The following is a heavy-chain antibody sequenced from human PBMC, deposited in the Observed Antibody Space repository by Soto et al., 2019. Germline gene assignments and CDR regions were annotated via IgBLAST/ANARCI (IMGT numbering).Heavy chain of an antibody. CDR3: ARVRDAFGMDV. D-gene: IGHD2-2*01. Sequence: VQLVESGGGLVNPGESLRLSCVGSGFTFSTYNMNWVRQAPGKGLEWVSSISSRSTSIDYADSVKGRFTISRDNAKNSLSLQMNSLRAEDTAVYYCARVRDAFGMDVWGQGTTVAVS. V-gene: IGHV3-21*01. CDR2: ISSRSTSI. J-gene: IGHJ6*02. CDR1: GFTFSTYN.